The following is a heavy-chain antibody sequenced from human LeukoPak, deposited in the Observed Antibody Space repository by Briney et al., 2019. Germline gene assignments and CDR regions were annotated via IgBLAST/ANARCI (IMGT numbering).Heavy chain of an antibody. Sequence: SETLSLTCTVSGGSMSPYHWSWIRQPPGKGLEWTGYIYYSGSTNYNPSLKSRITISVDTSKNQFSLKLSSVTAADTAMYYCARAVSGRFDYWGQGTLVTVSS. CDR3: ARAVSGRFDY. CDR1: GGSMSPYH. V-gene: IGHV4-59*08. J-gene: IGHJ4*02. D-gene: IGHD6-19*01. CDR2: IYYSGST.